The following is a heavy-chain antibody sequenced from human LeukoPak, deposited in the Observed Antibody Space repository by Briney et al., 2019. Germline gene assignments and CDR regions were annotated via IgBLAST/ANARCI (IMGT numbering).Heavy chain of an antibody. CDR2: INHSGST. CDR3: ARRGNRGRYGY. Sequence: SETLSLTCAVYGGSFSGYYWSWIRQPPGKGLEWIGEINHSGSTNYNPSLKSRVTISVDTSKNQFSLKLSSVTAADTAVYYCARRGNRGRYGYWGQGTLVTVSS. V-gene: IGHV4-34*01. CDR1: GGSFSGYY. J-gene: IGHJ4*02. D-gene: IGHD3-16*01.